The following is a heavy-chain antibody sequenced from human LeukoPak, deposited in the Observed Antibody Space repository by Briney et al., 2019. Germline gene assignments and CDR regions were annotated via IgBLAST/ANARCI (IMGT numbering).Heavy chain of an antibody. CDR1: GFTFSSYA. Sequence: GGSLRLSCAASGFTFSSYATHWVRQAPGKGLEWVAVISYDGSNKYYADSVKGRFTISRDNSKNTLYLQMNSLRAEDTAVYYCARSDCGGDCYEYYYYGMDVWGQGTTVTVSS. V-gene: IGHV3-30-3*01. CDR2: ISYDGSNK. J-gene: IGHJ6*02. CDR3: ARSDCGGDCYEYYYYGMDV. D-gene: IGHD2-21*02.